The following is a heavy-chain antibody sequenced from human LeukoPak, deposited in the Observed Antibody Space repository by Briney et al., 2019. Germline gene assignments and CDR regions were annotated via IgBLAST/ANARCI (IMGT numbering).Heavy chain of an antibody. Sequence: SETLTLTCTVSGYYMSSGYYWGWIRQPPGKGLEWIGSIYHSGSTYYNPSLKSRVTISVDTSKNQFSLKLSSVTAADTAVYYCARDTTSTFDYWGQGTLVTVSS. V-gene: IGHV4-38-2*02. J-gene: IGHJ4*02. CDR3: ARDTTSTFDY. CDR1: GYYMSSGYY. CDR2: IYHSGST. D-gene: IGHD1-1*01.